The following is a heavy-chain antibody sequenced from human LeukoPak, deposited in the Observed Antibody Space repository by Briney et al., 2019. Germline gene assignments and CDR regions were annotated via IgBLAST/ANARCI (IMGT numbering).Heavy chain of an antibody. D-gene: IGHD6-6*01. Sequence: ASVKVSCKASGYTFTGYYMHWVRQAPGQGLEWMGWINPNSGGTNYAQKFQGRVTMTRDTSISTAYMELSRLRSDDTAVYYCARDPGEYSSSHLFDYWGQGTLVTVSS. CDR3: ARDPGEYSSSHLFDY. CDR1: GYTFTGYY. V-gene: IGHV1-2*02. J-gene: IGHJ4*02. CDR2: INPNSGGT.